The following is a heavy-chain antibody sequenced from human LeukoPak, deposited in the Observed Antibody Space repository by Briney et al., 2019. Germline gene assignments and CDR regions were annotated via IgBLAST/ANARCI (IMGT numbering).Heavy chain of an antibody. J-gene: IGHJ4*02. CDR1: GGSISSYY. CDR3: ARVNYGSGSSRGFDY. D-gene: IGHD3-10*01. Sequence: PSETLSLTCTVSGGSISSYYWSWIRQPPGKGLEWIAYIYYSGGSNYNPSLKSRVTISVDTSKNRFSLKLSSVTAADTAVYYCARVNYGSGSSRGFDYRGQGTLVTVSS. V-gene: IGHV4-59*01. CDR2: IYYSGGS.